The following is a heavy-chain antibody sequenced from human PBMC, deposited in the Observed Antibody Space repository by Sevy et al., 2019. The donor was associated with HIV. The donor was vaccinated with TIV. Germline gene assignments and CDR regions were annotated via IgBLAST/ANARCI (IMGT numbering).Heavy chain of an antibody. CDR2: IYGNNST. J-gene: IGHJ4*02. V-gene: IGHV3-53*01. CDR1: GFNISSNY. CDR3: ARGEQWLSFNY. Sequence: GGSLRLSCAASGFNISSNYLSWVRQAPGKGLEWVSGIYGNNSTYYADFVKGRFTISRNNSKNTLYIQMNSLRVEDTAIYYCARGEQWLSFNYWGQGTLVTVSS. D-gene: IGHD6-19*01.